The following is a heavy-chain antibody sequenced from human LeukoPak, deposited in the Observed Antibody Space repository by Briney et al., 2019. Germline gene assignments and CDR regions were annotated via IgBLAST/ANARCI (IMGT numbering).Heavy chain of an antibody. CDR3: AKERAAYTNPYYFDY. CDR2: ISGSGANT. V-gene: IGHV3-23*01. CDR1: GFTFSTYA. Sequence: GGSLRLSCAASGFTFSTYAMSWVRQAPGKGLQWVSTISGSGANTYYADSVRGRFTISRDNSKNTLYLHMNSLRAEDTAVYYCAKERAAYTNPYYFDYWGQGTLVTVSS. J-gene: IGHJ4*02. D-gene: IGHD3-16*01.